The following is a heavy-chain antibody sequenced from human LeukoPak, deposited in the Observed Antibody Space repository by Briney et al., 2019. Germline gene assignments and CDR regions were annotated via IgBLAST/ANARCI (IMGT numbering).Heavy chain of an antibody. V-gene: IGHV3-23*01. D-gene: IGHD2-2*01. CDR2: ISGSGDST. CDR3: ARGESPYTSYY. CDR1: GFTFSSYA. J-gene: IGHJ4*02. Sequence: GGSLRLSCAASGFTFSSYAMSWVRQAPGKGLEWVSGISGSGDSTYYADSVKGRFTTSRDNSKNTLYLQMSSLRAEDTAVYYCARGESPYTSYYWGQGTLVTVSS.